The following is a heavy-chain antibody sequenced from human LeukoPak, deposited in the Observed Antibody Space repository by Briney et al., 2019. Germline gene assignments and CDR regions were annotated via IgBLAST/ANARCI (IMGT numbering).Heavy chain of an antibody. CDR1: GGSISSSSYY. D-gene: IGHD3-3*01. CDR3: ARQGKVLERLSLDAFDI. CDR2: IYYSGST. J-gene: IGHJ3*02. V-gene: IGHV4-39*01. Sequence: SETLSLTCTVSGGSISSSSYYWGWIRQPPGKGLEWIGSIYYSGSTYYNPSLKSRVTISVDTSKNQFSLKLSSVTAADTAVYYCARQGKVLERLSLDAFDIWGQGTMVTVSS.